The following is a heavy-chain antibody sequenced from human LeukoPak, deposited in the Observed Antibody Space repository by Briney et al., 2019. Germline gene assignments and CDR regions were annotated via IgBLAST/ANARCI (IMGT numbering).Heavy chain of an antibody. CDR2: IYYSGST. Sequence: SETLSLTCTVSGGSISSGGYYWSWIRQHPGKGLEWIGYIYYSGSTYCNPSLKSRVTISVDTSKNQFSLKLSSVTAADTAVYYCAREVRYYYDSSGYYYFDYWGQGTLVTVSS. V-gene: IGHV4-31*03. CDR1: GGSISSGGYY. D-gene: IGHD3-22*01. J-gene: IGHJ4*02. CDR3: AREVRYYYDSSGYYYFDY.